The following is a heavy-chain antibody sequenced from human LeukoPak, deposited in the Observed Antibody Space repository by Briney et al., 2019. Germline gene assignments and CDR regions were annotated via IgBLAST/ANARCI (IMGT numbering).Heavy chain of an antibody. CDR1: WFTVSSNY. Sequence: PGGSLRLSCAASWFTVSSNYMSWVRQAAGKGLEWVSAIYSGGSTYYADSVKGRFTISIDNSKNTLYLQMNSLRAEDTAVYYCARTGWFDPWGQGTLVTVSS. CDR2: IYSGGST. V-gene: IGHV3-53*01. J-gene: IGHJ5*02. D-gene: IGHD1-14*01. CDR3: ARTGWFDP.